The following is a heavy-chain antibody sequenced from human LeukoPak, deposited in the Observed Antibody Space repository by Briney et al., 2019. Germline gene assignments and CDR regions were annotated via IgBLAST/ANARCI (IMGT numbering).Heavy chain of an antibody. D-gene: IGHD2-15*01. CDR3: ARSPTGGGLDY. CDR2: INPSGGST. CDR1: GYTFTSYY. J-gene: IGHJ4*02. V-gene: IGHV1-46*01. Sequence: ASVKVSCKASGYTFTSYYMHWVRQAPGQGLEWMGIINPSGGSTSYAQKFQGRVTMPRDTSTSTVYMELSSLRSEDTAVYYCARSPTGGGLDYWGQGTLVTVSS.